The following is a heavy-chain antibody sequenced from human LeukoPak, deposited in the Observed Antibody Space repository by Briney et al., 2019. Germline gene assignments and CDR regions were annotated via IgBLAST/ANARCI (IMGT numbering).Heavy chain of an antibody. J-gene: IGHJ5*02. Sequence: WETLSLTCAVYGGSFSGYYWSWIRQPPGKGLEWIGEINHSGSTNYNPSLKSRVTISVDTSKNQFSLKLSSVTAADTAVYYCARGRLYYYGSGSFLNWFDPWGQGTLVTVFS. CDR2: INHSGST. V-gene: IGHV4-34*01. CDR3: ARGRLYYYGSGSFLNWFDP. D-gene: IGHD3-10*01. CDR1: GGSFSGYY.